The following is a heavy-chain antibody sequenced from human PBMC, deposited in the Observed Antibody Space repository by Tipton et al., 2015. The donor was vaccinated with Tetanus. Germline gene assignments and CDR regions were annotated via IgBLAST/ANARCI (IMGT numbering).Heavy chain of an antibody. CDR2: INGANGNT. V-gene: IGHV1-3*01. Sequence: QLVQSGAEVKKPGASVKVSCKASGYPFISYTMHWVRQAPGQGLEWMGCINGANGNTRYSQKFQGRVTITRDTSASTGYMEPSSLRSEDTAVYYCARAPNRISRAYDYWGQGTQITVSS. D-gene: IGHD1-14*01. CDR1: GYPFISYT. CDR3: ARAPNRISRAYDY. J-gene: IGHJ4*02.